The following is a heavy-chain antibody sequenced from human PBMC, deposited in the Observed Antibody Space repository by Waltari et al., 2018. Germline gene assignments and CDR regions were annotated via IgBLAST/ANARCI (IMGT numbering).Heavy chain of an antibody. CDR1: GGSFSGYY. V-gene: IGHV4-34*01. CDR2: INHSGST. CDR3: ARFYENPRRSYGPLRYYMDV. D-gene: IGHD5-18*01. J-gene: IGHJ6*03. Sequence: QVQLQQWGAGLLKPSETLSLTCAVYGGSFSGYYWSWIRQPPGKGLEWIGEINHSGSTNYNPSLKSRVTISVDTSKKQFSLKLSSVTAADTAVYYCARFYENPRRSYGPLRYYMDVWGKGTTVTISS.